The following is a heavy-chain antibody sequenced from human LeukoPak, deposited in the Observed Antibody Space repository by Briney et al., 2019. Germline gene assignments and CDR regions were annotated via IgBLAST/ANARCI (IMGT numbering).Heavy chain of an antibody. CDR2: IWYDGSNK. J-gene: IGHJ3*02. D-gene: IGHD5-18*01. CDR3: ARDSGSYGLPDAFDI. Sequence: GRSLRLSCAASGFTFSSYGMHWVRQAPGKGLEWVAVIWYDGSNKYYADSVKGRFTISRDNSKNTLYLQMNSLRAEDTAVYNCARDSGSYGLPDAFDIWGQGTMVTVSS. CDR1: GFTFSSYG. V-gene: IGHV3-33*01.